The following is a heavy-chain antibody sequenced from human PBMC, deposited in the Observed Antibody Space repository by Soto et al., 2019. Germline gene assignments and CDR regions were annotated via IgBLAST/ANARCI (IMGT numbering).Heavy chain of an antibody. Sequence: GGSLRLSCVASGFTFSSYEMNWVRQAPGKGLEWFSYISSSGSTIYYADSVKGRFTISRDNAKNSLYLQMNSLRAEDTAVYYGARGHIVVRAFDIGGQGTMVTVS. J-gene: IGHJ3*02. CDR3: ARGHIVVRAFDI. CDR1: GFTFSSYE. CDR2: ISSSGSTI. V-gene: IGHV3-48*03. D-gene: IGHD2-21*01.